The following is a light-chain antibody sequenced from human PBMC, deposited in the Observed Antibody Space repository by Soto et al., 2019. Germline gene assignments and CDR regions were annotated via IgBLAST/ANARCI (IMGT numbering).Light chain of an antibody. CDR2: WAS. Sequence: DIVMTQSPDSLAVSLGERATINCKSSQSVLYSSDNKNYLAWYQQKLGQPPKLLIAWASTRESGVPDRFSGSGSWTDFTLTISGLQAGYLAVYYCQQYYAVPRTFGQGTKVEL. CDR3: QQYYAVPRT. J-gene: IGKJ1*01. V-gene: IGKV4-1*01. CDR1: QSVLYSSDNKNY.